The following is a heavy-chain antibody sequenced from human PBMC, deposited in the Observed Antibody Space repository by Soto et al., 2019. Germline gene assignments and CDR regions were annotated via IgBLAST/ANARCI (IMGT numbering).Heavy chain of an antibody. J-gene: IGHJ4*02. CDR3: ARDRGYSYGLYYFDY. CDR1: GFTFSSYA. CDR2: ISGSDGSST. V-gene: IGHV3-23*01. Sequence: GGSLRLSCAASGFTFSSYAMSWVRQAPGKGLEWVSAISGSDGSSTSYADSVKGRFTISRDNAKNTLYLQMNSLRAEDTAVYYCARDRGYSYGLYYFDYWGQGTLVTVSS. D-gene: IGHD5-18*01.